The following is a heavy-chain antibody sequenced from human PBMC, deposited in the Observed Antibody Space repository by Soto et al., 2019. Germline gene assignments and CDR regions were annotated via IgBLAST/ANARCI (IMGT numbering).Heavy chain of an antibody. CDR3: ARAYYYHSSGWNFNF. CDR1: GYSFTAYY. J-gene: IGHJ4*02. V-gene: IGHV1-2*02. CDR2: INPNSGGT. D-gene: IGHD3-22*01. Sequence: ASVKVSCKASGYSFTAYYIHWVRQAPGQGLEWMGWINPNSGGTTYAQKFQGRVTMTRDTSISTAYMELSSLRSDDTAVYYCARAYYYHSSGWNFNFWGQGTMVTVSS.